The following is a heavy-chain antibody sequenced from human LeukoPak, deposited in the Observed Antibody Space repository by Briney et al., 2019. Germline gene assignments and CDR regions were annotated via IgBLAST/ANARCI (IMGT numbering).Heavy chain of an antibody. CDR2: IYYSGST. D-gene: IGHD6-13*01. CDR3: ARGGSSWESVDY. CDR1: GGSISSSSYY. J-gene: IGHJ4*02. Sequence: SETLSLTCTVSGGSISSSSYYWGWIRQPPGKGLEWIGSIYYSGSTYYNPSLKSRVTISVDTSKNQFSLKLSSVTAADTAVYYCARGGSSWESVDYWGQGTLVTVSS. V-gene: IGHV4-39*07.